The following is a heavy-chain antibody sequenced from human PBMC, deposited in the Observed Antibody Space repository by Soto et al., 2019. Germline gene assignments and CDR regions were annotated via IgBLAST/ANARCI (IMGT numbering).Heavy chain of an antibody. V-gene: IGHV1-3*01. CDR1: GYTFTTHS. CDR3: ARDPPGVFGYYMDV. CDR2: INPDSGYT. D-gene: IGHD3-3*01. J-gene: IGHJ6*03. Sequence: QVQLVQSRAEVKKPGASVRVSCKVSGYTFTTHSLNWVRQAPGQSLEWMGWINPDSGYTKYAQNFQDRVTITRDTSASTAYLELSSLRSEDTAIYYCARDPPGVFGYYMDVWGKGTTVIVSS.